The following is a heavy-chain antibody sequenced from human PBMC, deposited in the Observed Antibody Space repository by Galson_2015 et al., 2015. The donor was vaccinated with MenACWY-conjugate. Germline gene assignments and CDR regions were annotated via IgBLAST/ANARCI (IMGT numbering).Heavy chain of an antibody. CDR2: IWYDGTNK. V-gene: IGHV3-33*01. Sequence: SLRLPCAASGLASSGYAMHWARRLPGKGVEWVALIWYDGTNKYYGASVKGRFAITRDNSKNTLYLQMNSLRAEDAAVYYCARGLTTCYFDYWGQGTLVTVAS. J-gene: IGHJ4*02. CDR1: GLASSGYA. CDR3: ARGLTTCYFDY. D-gene: IGHD4/OR15-4a*01.